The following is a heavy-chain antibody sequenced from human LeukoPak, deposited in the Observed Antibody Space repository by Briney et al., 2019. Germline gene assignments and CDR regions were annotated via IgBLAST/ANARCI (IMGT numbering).Heavy chain of an antibody. Sequence: SETLCLTCTVSGGSLSSSDYFWGWFRQTPGNGLAWIGHIYYGRKTYYNPSLQTRVTISADTSKNQFSLELSSVTASDTAVYYCATITTWGQTLPFDYWGQGILVTVSS. CDR1: GGSLSSSDYF. CDR3: ATITTWGQTLPFDY. D-gene: IGHD1/OR15-1a*01. CDR2: IYYGRKT. J-gene: IGHJ4*02. V-gene: IGHV4-39*01.